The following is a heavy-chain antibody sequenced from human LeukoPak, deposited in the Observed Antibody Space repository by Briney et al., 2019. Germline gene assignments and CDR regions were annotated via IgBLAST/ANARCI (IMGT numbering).Heavy chain of an antibody. CDR1: GFIFYIYG. CDR2: ISQSGDAK. D-gene: IGHD2-15*01. CDR3: TTQDLVVVTAASPYFDY. J-gene: IGHJ4*02. Sequence: GGSLRLSCAACGFIFYIYGMNWVRQAPGKGLEGVSYISQSGDAKYYADSVKGRFTISRDNARNSLYLQMNRLRAEDTAIYYCTTQDLVVVTAASPYFDYWGQGILITVSA. V-gene: IGHV3-48*03.